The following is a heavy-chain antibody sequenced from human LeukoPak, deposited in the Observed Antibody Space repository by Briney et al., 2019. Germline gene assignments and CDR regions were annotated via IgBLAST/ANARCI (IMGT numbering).Heavy chain of an antibody. V-gene: IGHV1-2*02. D-gene: IGHD3-22*01. Sequence: ASVKVSCTASGYTFTGYYMHWVRQAPGQGLEWMGWINPNSGGTNYAQKFQGRVTMTRDTSISTAYMELSRLRSDDTAVYYCARDGYYDSSGYYSPKDFDYWGQGTLVTVSS. CDR2: INPNSGGT. J-gene: IGHJ4*02. CDR3: ARDGYYDSSGYYSPKDFDY. CDR1: GYTFTGYY.